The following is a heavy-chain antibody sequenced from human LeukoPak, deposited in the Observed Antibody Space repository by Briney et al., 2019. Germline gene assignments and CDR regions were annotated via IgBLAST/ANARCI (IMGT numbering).Heavy chain of an antibody. D-gene: IGHD7-27*01. CDR3: AKDGGLWVSAHWGDS. CDR1: GFTFSSYT. CDR2: ITTSDGNT. Sequence: GGSLRLSCTASGFTFSSYTMSWVRQAPGKGLEWVSTITTSDGNTYYADSVKGRFTVSRDNSKNTLFLQMNSLRAEDTAVYYCAKDGGLWVSAHWGDSWGRGTLVTVSS. J-gene: IGHJ4*02. V-gene: IGHV3-23*01.